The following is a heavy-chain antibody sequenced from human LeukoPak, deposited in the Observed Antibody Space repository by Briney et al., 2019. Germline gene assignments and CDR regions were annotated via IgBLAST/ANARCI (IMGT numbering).Heavy chain of an antibody. CDR3: ARDRRIAVAGHFDY. V-gene: IGHV3-21*01. CDR1: GFTFSSYS. CDR2: ISSSSSYI. J-gene: IGHJ4*02. Sequence: GGSLRLSCAASGFTFSSYSMNWVRQAPGKGLEWVSSISSSSSYIYYADSVKGRFTISRDNAKNSLYLQMNSLRAEDTDVYYCARDRRIAVAGHFDYWGQGTLVTVSS. D-gene: IGHD6-19*01.